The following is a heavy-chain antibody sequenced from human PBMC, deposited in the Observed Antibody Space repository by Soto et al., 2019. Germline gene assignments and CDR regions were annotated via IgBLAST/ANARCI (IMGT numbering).Heavy chain of an antibody. V-gene: IGHV3-74*01. Sequence: EVQLVESGGGLVQPGGSLRLSCAASGFTFSSYWMHWVRQAPGKGLVWVSRINSDGSSTSYADSVKGRFTISRDNAKTTLYLQMTSLRAEDTAVYYCAGARGYGDYVAVFDYWGQGALVTVSS. CDR2: INSDGSST. CDR3: AGARGYGDYVAVFDY. D-gene: IGHD4-17*01. J-gene: IGHJ4*02. CDR1: GFTFSSYW.